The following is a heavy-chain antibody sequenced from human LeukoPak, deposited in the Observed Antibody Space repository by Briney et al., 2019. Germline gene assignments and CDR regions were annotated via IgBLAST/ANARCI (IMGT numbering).Heavy chain of an antibody. J-gene: IGHJ4*02. D-gene: IGHD3-3*01. CDR1: GGSISSSSYY. V-gene: IGHV4-39*01. CDR2: IYYSGST. CDR3: AVWRFLEWLVFDY. Sequence: SETLSLTCTVSGGSISSSSYYWGWIRQPPGKGLEWIGSIYYSGSTYYNPSLKSRVTISVDTSKNQFSLKLSSVTAADTAVYYCAVWRFLEWLVFDYWGQGTLVTVSS.